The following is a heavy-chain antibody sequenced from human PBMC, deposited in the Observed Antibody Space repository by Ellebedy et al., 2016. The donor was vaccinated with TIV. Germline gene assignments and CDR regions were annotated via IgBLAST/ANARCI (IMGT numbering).Heavy chain of an antibody. Sequence: ASVKVSCXASGFTSSNYYVHWVRQAPGQGLEWVGMINPRGDYTSYAQNFQGRVTMTRDTSTSTVDMELSSLGSEDTAVYYCASSPWRSILWLEMDYWGQGTLVTVSS. J-gene: IGHJ4*02. CDR2: INPRGDYT. D-gene: IGHD2-21*01. V-gene: IGHV1-46*01. CDR1: GFTSSNYY. CDR3: ASSPWRSILWLEMDY.